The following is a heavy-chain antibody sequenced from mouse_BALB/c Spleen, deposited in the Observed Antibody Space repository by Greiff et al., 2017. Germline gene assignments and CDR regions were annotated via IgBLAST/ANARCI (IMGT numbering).Heavy chain of an antibody. V-gene: IGHV1-4*01. Sequence: VQLQQSGAELARPGASVKMSCKASGYTFTSYTMHWVKQRPGQGLEWIGYINPSSGYTNYNQKFKDKATLTADKSSSTAYMQLSSLTSEDSAVYYCARSPYGNHYAMDYWGQGTSVTVSS. CDR2: INPSSGYT. CDR3: ARSPYGNHYAMDY. J-gene: IGHJ4*01. CDR1: GYTFTSYT. D-gene: IGHD2-1*01.